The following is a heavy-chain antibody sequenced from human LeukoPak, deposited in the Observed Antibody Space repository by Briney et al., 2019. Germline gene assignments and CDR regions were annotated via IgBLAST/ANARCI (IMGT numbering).Heavy chain of an antibody. Sequence: ASVKVSCKASGGTFSSYAISWVRQAPGQGLEWMGGIIPISGTANYAQKFQGRVTITADESTSTAYMELSSLRSEDTAVYYCASSVVYYYYYMDVWGKGTTVTISS. CDR1: GGTFSSYA. CDR2: IIPISGTA. J-gene: IGHJ6*03. CDR3: ASSVVYYYYYMDV. V-gene: IGHV1-69*13. D-gene: IGHD2-15*01.